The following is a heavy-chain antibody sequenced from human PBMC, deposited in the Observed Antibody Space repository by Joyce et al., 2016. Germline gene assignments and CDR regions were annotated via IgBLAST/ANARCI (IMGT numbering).Heavy chain of an antibody. J-gene: IGHJ4*02. Sequence: EVQLVESGGGLVKPGGSLRFYCAASGFTFSSYSMSWVRQDTGKGLEWVSYLSSSNSYIKYTDSVKGRFTISRDNAKNSLYLLMNSLRVEDTAVYYCARSSYTNGIFDYWGQGTLVTVSS. D-gene: IGHD2-8*01. V-gene: IGHV3-21*01. CDR3: ARSSYTNGIFDY. CDR1: GFTFSSYS. CDR2: LSSSNSYI.